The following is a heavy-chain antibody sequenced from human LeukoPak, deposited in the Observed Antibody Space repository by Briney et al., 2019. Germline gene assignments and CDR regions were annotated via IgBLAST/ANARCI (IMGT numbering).Heavy chain of an antibody. CDR1: GFTFSSYW. Sequence: PGGSLRLSCVASGFTFSSYWMSWVRQAPGKGLEWVANINQDGSEKYDVDSAKGRFTIFRDNAKNSLYLQMNSLRAEDTAVYYCARGDWLPLPYAFDHWGQGTLVTVSS. J-gene: IGHJ4*02. D-gene: IGHD5-12*01. CDR3: ARGDWLPLPYAFDH. V-gene: IGHV3-7*01. CDR2: INQDGSEK.